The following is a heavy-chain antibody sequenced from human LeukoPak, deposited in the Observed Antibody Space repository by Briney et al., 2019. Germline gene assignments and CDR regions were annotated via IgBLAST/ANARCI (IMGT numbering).Heavy chain of an antibody. J-gene: IGHJ4*02. D-gene: IGHD1-1*01. CDR1: GGSISSSSYY. CDR3: ARQSTKENCFDF. Sequence: SSETLSLTCTVSGGSISSSSYYWGWIRQPPGEGLEWIGTIYYSGNTYTNPSLGSRVTISLDTSMKQFFLKLTSVTAADTAVYYCARQSTKENCFDFWGQGTLVTVS. V-gene: IGHV4-39*01. CDR2: IYYSGNT.